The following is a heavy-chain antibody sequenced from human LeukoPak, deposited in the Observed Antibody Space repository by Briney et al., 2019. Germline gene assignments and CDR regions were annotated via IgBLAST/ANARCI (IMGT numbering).Heavy chain of an antibody. V-gene: IGHV3-30-3*01. CDR3: AREEQTSDYDYVWGGYRYGDYFDY. CDR2: ISYDGSNK. Sequence: PGGSLRLSCAASGFTFSSYAMHWVRQAPGEGLEWVAVISYDGSNKYYADSVKARYTISRDNSKNTMYLKINSLRAEDTAVYDCAREEQTSDYDYVWGGYRYGDYFDYWGQGTLVTVSS. J-gene: IGHJ4*02. CDR1: GFTFSSYA. D-gene: IGHD3-16*02.